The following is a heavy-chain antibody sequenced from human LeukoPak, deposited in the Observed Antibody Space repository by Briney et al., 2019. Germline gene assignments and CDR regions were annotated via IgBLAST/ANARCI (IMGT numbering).Heavy chain of an antibody. CDR1: GYTLTSYG. V-gene: IGHV1-18*01. J-gene: IGHJ4*02. CDR2: ISAYNGNT. D-gene: IGHD6-19*01. CDR3: ARTRARRVAVAATGY. Sequence: ASVTVSCKGSGYTLTSYGMSWVRQAPGQGLEGMGCISAYNGNTNYAQKLQGRVTMTTDTSTSTAYLEMSSLRSDDTAVYYCARTRARRVAVAATGYWGQGTLVTVSS.